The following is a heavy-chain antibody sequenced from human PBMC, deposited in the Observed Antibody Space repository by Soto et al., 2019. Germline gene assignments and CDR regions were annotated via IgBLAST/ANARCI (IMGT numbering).Heavy chain of an antibody. J-gene: IGHJ6*02. Sequence: TSETLSLTCTVSGGSISSGDYYWSWIRQPPGKGLEWIGYIYYSGSTYYNPSLKSRVTISVDTSKNQFSLKLSSVTAADTAVYYCARELWFGEDGMDVWGQGTTVTVSS. CDR3: ARELWFGEDGMDV. CDR1: GGSISSGDYY. D-gene: IGHD3-10*01. V-gene: IGHV4-30-4*01. CDR2: IYYSGST.